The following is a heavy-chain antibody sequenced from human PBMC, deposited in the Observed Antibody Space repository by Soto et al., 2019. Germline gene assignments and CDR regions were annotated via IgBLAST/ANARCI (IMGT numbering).Heavy chain of an antibody. CDR2: ISRSTTYI. CDR3: ARDGLVGFDL. V-gene: IGHV3-21*02. D-gene: IGHD2-15*01. Sequence: VQLVESGGGLVKPGGSLRLSCVASGFTLGSYNMNWVRQAPGKGLEWVSTISRSTTYIYYADSVKGRFTISRDNAKNSLYLHIDSLRPEDTGLYHCARDGLVGFDLWGQGTPVTVSS. J-gene: IGHJ5*02. CDR1: GFTLGSYN.